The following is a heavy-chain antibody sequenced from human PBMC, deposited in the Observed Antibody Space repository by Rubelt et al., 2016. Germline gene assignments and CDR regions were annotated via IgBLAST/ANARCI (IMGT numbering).Heavy chain of an antibody. J-gene: IGHJ4*02. V-gene: IGHV3-23*01. CDR2: ISGSGGST. Sequence: GKGLEWVSAISGSGGSTYYADSVKGRFTISRDNSKNTLYLQMNSLRAEDTAVYYCAKDPPFHSSGWYMEGEYNLSYWGQGTLVTVSS. CDR3: AKDPPFHSSGWYMEGEYNLSY. D-gene: IGHD6-19*01.